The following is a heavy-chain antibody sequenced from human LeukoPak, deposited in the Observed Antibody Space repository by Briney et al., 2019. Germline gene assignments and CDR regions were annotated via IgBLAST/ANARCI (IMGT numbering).Heavy chain of an antibody. D-gene: IGHD1-14*01. CDR3: ARFHHTTGFDY. J-gene: IGHJ4*02. Sequence: GGSLRLSCAASGFTFSSYSMNWVRQAPGKGLEWVSSISSSSSYIYYADSVKGRFTISRDNAKNSLYLQMNNLRAEDTAVYYCARFHHTTGFDYWGQGTLVTVSS. CDR1: GFTFSSYS. CDR2: ISSSSSYI. V-gene: IGHV3-21*01.